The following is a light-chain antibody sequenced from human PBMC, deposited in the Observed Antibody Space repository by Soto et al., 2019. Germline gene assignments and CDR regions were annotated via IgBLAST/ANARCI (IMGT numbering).Light chain of an antibody. V-gene: IGKV3-15*01. J-gene: IGKJ5*01. CDR3: QQYNNYPIT. CDR1: QSISNN. CDR2: EAS. Sequence: EIVMTQFPATLSVSPGERATLSCRASQSISNNLAWYQQKPGHAPRLLIDEASTRATGIPARFSGSGSGTEFTLTISSLQSEDLAVYYCQQYNNYPITLGQGTRLEIK.